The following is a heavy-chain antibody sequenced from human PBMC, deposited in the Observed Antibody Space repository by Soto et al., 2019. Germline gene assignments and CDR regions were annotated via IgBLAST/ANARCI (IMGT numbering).Heavy chain of an antibody. CDR2: IYWDDDK. Sequence: QITLKESGPTVVKPTQTLTLTCSLSGFSLNTAGVGVGWIRQPPGKALEWLAVIYWDDDKSWNPSLRDRLTINRDASDDQVVLTVTTMDPVDTGTYYCARRRGGFGGGWTTPYFDYWGQGTLVTVSS. CDR3: ARRRGGFGGGWTTPYFDY. V-gene: IGHV2-5*02. CDR1: GFSLNTAGVG. D-gene: IGHD6-19*01. J-gene: IGHJ4*02.